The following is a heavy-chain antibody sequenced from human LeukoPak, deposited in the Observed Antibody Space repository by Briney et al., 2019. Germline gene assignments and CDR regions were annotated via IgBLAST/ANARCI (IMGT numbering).Heavy chain of an antibody. V-gene: IGHV1-18*01. J-gene: IGHJ4*02. Sequence: ASVKVSCKASGYTFVVYGISWVRQAPGQGLEWMGWMGVYSGNTNYGQKFQGRVTMTTDTSTTTAYLELRSLRSDDTAVYFCARGVFSSSRTGGKYFFDHWGQGTLVTVSS. CDR3: ARGVFSSSRTGGKYFFDH. D-gene: IGHD6-13*01. CDR2: MGVYSGNT. CDR1: GYTFVVYG.